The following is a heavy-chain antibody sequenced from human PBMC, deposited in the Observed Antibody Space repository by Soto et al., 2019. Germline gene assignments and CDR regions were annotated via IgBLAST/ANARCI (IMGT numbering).Heavy chain of an antibody. CDR3: AKPGPTGTTGRTHPWFDS. Sequence: EVQLLESGGGLVQPGESLRLSCAASGFTFSSYATSWVRQAPGEGLEWVSTISAGGSTTYYADSVKGRFTISRDNAKNTLHLQMNSLRAEDTAVYYCAKPGPTGTTGRTHPWFDSWGQGNLVTVSS. D-gene: IGHD1-7*01. V-gene: IGHV3-23*01. CDR2: ISAGGSTT. CDR1: GFTFSSYA. J-gene: IGHJ5*01.